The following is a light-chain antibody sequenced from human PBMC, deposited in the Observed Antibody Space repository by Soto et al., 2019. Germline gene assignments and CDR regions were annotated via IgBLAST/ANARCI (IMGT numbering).Light chain of an antibody. CDR3: QQYYSTPGA. CDR2: WAS. Sequence: DIVMTQSPDSLAVSLGERATINCKSSQSVLYSSNNKNYLAWYQQKPGQPPKLLIYWASTRESGVPDRFSGSGSGTDFTLTISSLQAEDVAVYCCQQYYSTPGAFGQGTKVEIK. J-gene: IGKJ1*01. V-gene: IGKV4-1*01. CDR1: QSVLYSSNNKNY.